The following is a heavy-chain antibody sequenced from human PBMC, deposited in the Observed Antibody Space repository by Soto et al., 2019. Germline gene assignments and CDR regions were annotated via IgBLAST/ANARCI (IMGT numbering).Heavy chain of an antibody. V-gene: IGHV3-21*01. J-gene: IGHJ3*01. CDR3: ARGYCGGGGCYLRRDAIDV. CDR1: GFTFSTYH. Sequence: EVQLVESAGGLVMPGGSLRLSCAASGFTFSTYHMNWVRQAPGKGLEWVSSINPSSSHIYYADSVRGRFTISRDNSKNSMDLQMNSLRTEDAAVYYCARGYCGGGGCYLRRDAIDVWGQGTMVTVSS. CDR2: INPSSSHI. D-gene: IGHD2-15*01.